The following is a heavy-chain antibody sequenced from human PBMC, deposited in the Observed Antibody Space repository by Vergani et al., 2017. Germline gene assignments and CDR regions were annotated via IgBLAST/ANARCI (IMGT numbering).Heavy chain of an antibody. V-gene: IGHV4-39*01. CDR3: ASPLAAPKIPGAFDS. CDR1: GGSISSSSYY. D-gene: IGHD2-15*01. J-gene: IGHJ3*02. Sequence: QLQLQESGPGLVKPSETLSLTCTVSGGSISSSSYYLVLIRQPPGKGLDWIGSIYYSGSTYYNPSLKSRVTISVDTSKNQFSLKLSSVTAADTAVYYCASPLAAPKIPGAFDSWGQGTMVTVSS. CDR2: IYYSGST.